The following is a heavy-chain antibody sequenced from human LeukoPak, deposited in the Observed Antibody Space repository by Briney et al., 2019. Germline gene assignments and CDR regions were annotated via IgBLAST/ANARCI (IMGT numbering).Heavy chain of an antibody. CDR1: GFIFSDYY. V-gene: IGHV3-66*01. CDR2: IYNDGSS. CDR3: ARDRPFGGVLDFDY. Sequence: GGSLRLSCAASGFIFSDYYMSWVRQAPGKGLEWVSVIYNDGSSYYADSVKGRFTISRDNSKNMLYLQMNSLRAEDTAVYYCARDRPFGGVLDFDYWGQGTLVTVSS. D-gene: IGHD3-16*01. J-gene: IGHJ4*02.